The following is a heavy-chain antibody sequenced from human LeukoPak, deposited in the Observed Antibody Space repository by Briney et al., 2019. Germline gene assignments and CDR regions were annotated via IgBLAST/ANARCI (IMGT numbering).Heavy chain of an antibody. CDR2: IYSDDTT. CDR1: GFTVSGNY. J-gene: IGHJ6*03. Sequence: GGSLRLSCAVSGFTVSGNYMSWIRQGPGKGLEWVSLIYSDDTTLYADSVKGRFTISRDNSKNTLYLQMNSLRAEDTAVYYCAKSSGYPYYYYYMDVWGKGTTVTISS. D-gene: IGHD3-9*01. V-gene: IGHV3-53*01. CDR3: AKSSGYPYYYYYMDV.